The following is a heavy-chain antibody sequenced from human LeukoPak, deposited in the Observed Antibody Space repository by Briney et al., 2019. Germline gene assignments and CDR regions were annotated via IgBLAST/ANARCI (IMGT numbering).Heavy chain of an antibody. J-gene: IGHJ4*02. Sequence: GGSLRLSCEASGFTFSTFAMIWVRQPPGKGLGWVSSIFPSGGEIHYADSVRGRFTISRDNSKSTLSLQMNSLRAEDTAIYYCAGGGYTYGLYWGQGDLVTVSS. V-gene: IGHV3-23*01. CDR2: IFPSGGEI. CDR3: AGGGYTYGLY. CDR1: GFTFSTFA. D-gene: IGHD5-18*01.